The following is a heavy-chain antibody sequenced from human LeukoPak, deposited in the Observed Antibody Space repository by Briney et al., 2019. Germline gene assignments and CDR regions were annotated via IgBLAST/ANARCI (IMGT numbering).Heavy chain of an antibody. CDR3: ARTRGYYFDY. CDR1: GYSFTNYY. V-gene: IGHV1-46*01. CDR2: INPSGGST. Sequence: GASVKVSCKASGYSFTNYYMHWVRQAPGQGLEWMTMINPSGGSTTYAQNLQDRVTVTRDMSTSTVYMELSSLTSEDTAVYYCARTRGYYFDYWGQGTLVTVSS. J-gene: IGHJ4*02.